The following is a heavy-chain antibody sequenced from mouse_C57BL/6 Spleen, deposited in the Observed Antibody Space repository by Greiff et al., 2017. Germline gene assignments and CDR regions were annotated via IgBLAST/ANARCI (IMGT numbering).Heavy chain of an antibody. CDR1: GYSITSDY. D-gene: IGHD1-1*01. Sequence: EVKLQQSGPGLAKPSQTLSLTCSVTGYSITSDYWNWIRKFPGNKLEYMGYISYSGSTYYNPSLKSRISITRDTSKNQYYLQLNSVTTEDTATYYCARHYYGSSYVYAMDYWGQGTSVTVSS. CDR2: ISYSGST. V-gene: IGHV3-8*01. J-gene: IGHJ4*01. CDR3: ARHYYGSSYVYAMDY.